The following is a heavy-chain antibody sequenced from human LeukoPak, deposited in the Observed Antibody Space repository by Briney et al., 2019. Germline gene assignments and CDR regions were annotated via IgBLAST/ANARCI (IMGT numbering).Heavy chain of an antibody. CDR1: GFTFSDYY. Sequence: KPGGSLRLSCAASGFTFSDYYMSWIRQAPGKGLEWVGRIKSRADGGTTDYAAPVKGRFTISRDDSRNTLYLQMNGLKTEDTAVYYCSTDYVDCSGATCYNAFDVWGQGTMVTVSS. V-gene: IGHV3-15*01. CDR2: IKSRADGGTT. CDR3: STDYVDCSGATCYNAFDV. J-gene: IGHJ3*01. D-gene: IGHD2-2*02.